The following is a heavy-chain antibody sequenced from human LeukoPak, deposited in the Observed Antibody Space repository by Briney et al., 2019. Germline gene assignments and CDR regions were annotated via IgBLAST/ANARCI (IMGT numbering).Heavy chain of an antibody. D-gene: IGHD6-19*01. J-gene: IGHJ4*02. V-gene: IGHV1-69*13. Sequence: SVKVSCKASGGTFNSYAISWVRQAPGQGLEWMGGIIPIFGTANYAQKFQGRVTITADESTSTAYMELSSLRSEDTALYYCASTPGYSSGWYSLYYFDYWGQGTLVTVSS. CDR3: ASTPGYSSGWYSLYYFDY. CDR2: IIPIFGTA. CDR1: GGTFNSYA.